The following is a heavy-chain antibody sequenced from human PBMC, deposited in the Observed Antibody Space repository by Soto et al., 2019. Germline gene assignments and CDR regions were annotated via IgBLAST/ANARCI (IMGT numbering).Heavy chain of an antibody. V-gene: IGHV3-9*01. CDR1: GFTFDDYA. D-gene: IGHD5-18*01. CDR2: ISWNSGSI. Sequence: GGSLRLSCAASGFTFDDYAMHWVRQAPGKGLEWVSGISWNSGSIGYAGSVKGRFTISRDNVKNSLYLQMNSLRAGDTALYYCAKAHVDTAMASNAFDIWGQGTMVTVSS. J-gene: IGHJ3*02. CDR3: AKAHVDTAMASNAFDI.